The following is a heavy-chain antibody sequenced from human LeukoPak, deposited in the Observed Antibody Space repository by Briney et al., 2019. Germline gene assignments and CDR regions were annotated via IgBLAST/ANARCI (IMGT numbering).Heavy chain of an antibody. Sequence: ASVKVSCKASGYTFTGYYMHWVRQAPGQGLEWMGWISAYNGNTNYAQKLQGRVTMTTDTSTSTAYMELRSLRSDDTAVYYCARTSPHGPPFDYWGQGTLVTVSS. CDR3: ARTSPHGPPFDY. J-gene: IGHJ4*02. V-gene: IGHV1-18*04. CDR2: ISAYNGNT. CDR1: GYTFTGYY.